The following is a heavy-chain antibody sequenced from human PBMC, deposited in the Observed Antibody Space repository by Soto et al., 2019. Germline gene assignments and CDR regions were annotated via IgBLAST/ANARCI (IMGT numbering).Heavy chain of an antibody. J-gene: IGHJ3*02. Sequence: QVQLVQSGAEVKKPGSSVKVSCKASGGTFSSYAISWVRQAPGQGLEWMGGIIPIFGTANYAQKFQGRVTITADESTSTAYMELSSLRSEDTAVYYCARGRVVATISDEIVVVDGGAVNAFDIWGQGTMVTVSS. CDR2: IIPIFGTA. D-gene: IGHD5-12*01. V-gene: IGHV1-69*12. CDR3: ARGRVVATISDEIVVVDGGAVNAFDI. CDR1: GGTFSSYA.